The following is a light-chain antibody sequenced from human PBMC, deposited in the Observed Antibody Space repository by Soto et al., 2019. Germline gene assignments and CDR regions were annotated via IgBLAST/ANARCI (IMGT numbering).Light chain of an antibody. J-gene: IGKJ1*01. Sequence: DIQMTQSPSTLSASVGDRVTITCRASQSISSWLAWYQQKPGKAPKLLIYKPSSLESGVPSRFSDSGYGTEFTLTISRMQPDDFATYYYQQYNSYWTFGQGNKVEIK. V-gene: IGKV1-5*03. CDR2: KPS. CDR1: QSISSW. CDR3: QQYNSYWT.